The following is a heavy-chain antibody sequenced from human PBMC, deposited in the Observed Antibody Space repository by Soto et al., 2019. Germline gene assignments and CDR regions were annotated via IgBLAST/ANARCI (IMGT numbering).Heavy chain of an antibody. CDR1: GGFFSGYY. V-gene: IGHV4-34*01. Sequence: QVQLQQWGAGLLKPSETLSLTCAVYGGFFSGYYWTWIRQPPGTGLEWIGEINHSGSTNYNPSLKDRVTISVETCKNQFSLKLTSVTAADTAVYYCASDKITGLFDYWGQGTLVTVSS. CDR3: ASDKITGLFDY. J-gene: IGHJ4*02. D-gene: IGHD2-8*02. CDR2: INHSGST.